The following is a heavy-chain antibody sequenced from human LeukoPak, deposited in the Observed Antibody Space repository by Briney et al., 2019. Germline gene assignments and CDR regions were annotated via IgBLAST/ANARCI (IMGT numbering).Heavy chain of an antibody. CDR1: GGSFTGNY. CDR2: INPSGRT. J-gene: IGHJ4*02. CDR3: ARGQGEAPSS. Sequence: SETLSLTCIVYGGSFTGNYWSWIRQSPGKGLEWIGEINPSGRTNYNPSLKSRVSMSKDRSKNQFSLKLSSVTATDTALYFCARGQGEAPSSWGQGNVVTVSS. D-gene: IGHD2-21*01. V-gene: IGHV4-34*01.